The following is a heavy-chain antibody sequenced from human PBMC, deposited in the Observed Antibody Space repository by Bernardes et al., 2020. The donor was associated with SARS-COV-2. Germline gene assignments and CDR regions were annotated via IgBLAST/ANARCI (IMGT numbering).Heavy chain of an antibody. CDR1: GFTFGDFA. D-gene: IGHD2-2*01. V-gene: IGHV3-9*01. CDR2: ITWNSISI. CDR3: AKDRTSGLDAFDV. Sequence: SLRLSCAASGFTFGDFAMHWVRQSPGKGLEWVAGITWNSISIVYADSVRGRFTISRDTAKNSVYLQMNSLSAEDTALYYCAKDRTSGLDAFDVWGKGTMVTVSS. J-gene: IGHJ3*01.